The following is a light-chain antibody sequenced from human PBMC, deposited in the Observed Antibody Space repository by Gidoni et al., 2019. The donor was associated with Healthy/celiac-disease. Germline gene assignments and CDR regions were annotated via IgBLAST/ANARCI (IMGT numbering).Light chain of an antibody. Sequence: QSALTQPASVSGAPEQSITISCTGTSSDVGGYNYVSWYQQHPGKAPKLMMYDVSNRPSGVSNRFSGSKSGNTASLTISGLQAEDEADYYCSSYTSSSSYVFGTGPKVTVL. V-gene: IGLV2-14*01. CDR2: DVS. CDR1: SSDVGGYNY. J-gene: IGLJ1*01. CDR3: SSYTSSSSYV.